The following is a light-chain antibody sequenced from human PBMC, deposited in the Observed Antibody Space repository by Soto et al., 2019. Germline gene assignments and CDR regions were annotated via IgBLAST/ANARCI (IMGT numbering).Light chain of an antibody. CDR2: KAS. J-gene: IGKJ1*01. CDR1: QSISSW. CDR3: QQYNSWGT. Sequence: DIQMTQSPSTLSASVGDRVPITCRASQSISSWLAWYQQKPGKAPKLLIYKASSLESGVPSRFSGSGSGTEFTRTISSRQPDDFATYYCQQYNSWGTFGQGTKVEIK. V-gene: IGKV1-5*03.